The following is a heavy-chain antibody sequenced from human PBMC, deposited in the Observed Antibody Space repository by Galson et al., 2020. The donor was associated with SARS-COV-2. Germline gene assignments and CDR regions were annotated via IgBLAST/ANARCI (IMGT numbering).Heavy chain of an antibody. CDR1: GFTFSSYA. D-gene: IGHD3-22*01. CDR3: ARDHPYYYDSSGYYSSYFDY. CDR2: ISYDGSNK. Sequence: GGSLRLSCAASGFTFSSYAMHWVRQAPGKGLEWVAVISYDGSNKYYADSVKGRFTISRDNSKNTLYLQMNSLRAEDTAVYYCARDHPYYYDSSGYYSSYFDYWGQGTLVTVSS. V-gene: IGHV3-30-3*01. J-gene: IGHJ4*02.